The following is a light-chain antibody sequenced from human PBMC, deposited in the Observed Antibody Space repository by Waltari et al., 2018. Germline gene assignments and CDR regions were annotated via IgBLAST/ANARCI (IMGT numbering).Light chain of an antibody. CDR3: MQALQTPYT. CDR1: QSLLHSNGYNY. V-gene: IGKV2-28*01. J-gene: IGKJ2*01. Sequence: DIVMTQSPLSLPVTPGEPASISCRSSQSLLHSNGYNYLDWYLQKQGQSPQLLIYLGSNRASGVPERFSGSGSGTDFTLKISRVEAEDVGVYYCMQALQTPYTFGQGTKLEIK. CDR2: LGS.